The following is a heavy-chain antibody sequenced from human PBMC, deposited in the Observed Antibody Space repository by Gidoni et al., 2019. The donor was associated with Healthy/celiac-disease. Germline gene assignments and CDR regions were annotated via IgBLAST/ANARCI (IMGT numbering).Heavy chain of an antibody. V-gene: IGHV3-30*18. CDR3: AKETRFGYCSSTSCYESWVDY. D-gene: IGHD2-2*01. CDR1: GFTFSSYG. Sequence: QVQLVESGGGVVQPGRSLRLSCAASGFTFSSYGMHWVRQAPGKGLEWVAVISYDGSNKYYADSVKGRFTISRDNSKNTLYLQMNSLRAEDTAVYYCAKETRFGYCSSTSCYESWVDYWGQGTLVTVSS. CDR2: ISYDGSNK. J-gene: IGHJ4*02.